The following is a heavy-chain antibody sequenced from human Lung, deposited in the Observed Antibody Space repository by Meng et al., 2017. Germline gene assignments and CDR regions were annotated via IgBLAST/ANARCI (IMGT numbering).Heavy chain of an antibody. Sequence: QVQLQQGVAGLLEPSATLYLPCVSPVGSFSNYTWSGIRPPPGKGLEWIGEINHSGSTNYNPSLESRATISVDTSQNNLSLKLSSVTAADSAVYYCARGPTTMAHDFDYWGQGTLVTVSS. CDR2: INHSGST. J-gene: IGHJ4*02. CDR3: ARGPTTMAHDFDY. V-gene: IGHV4-34*01. CDR1: VGSFSNYT. D-gene: IGHD4-11*01.